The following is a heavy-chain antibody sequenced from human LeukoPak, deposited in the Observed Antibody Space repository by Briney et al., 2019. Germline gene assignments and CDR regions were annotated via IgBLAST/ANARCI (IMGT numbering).Heavy chain of an antibody. CDR3: ARVSGYCTNGVCGPYDY. Sequence: GGSLRLSCAASGFTFSSYWMSWVRQAPGKGLEWVANIKQDGSEKYYVDSVKGRFTISRDNAKNSLYLQMNSLRAEDTAVYYCARVSGYCTNGVCGPYDYWGQGTLVTASS. J-gene: IGHJ4*02. CDR1: GFTFSSYW. D-gene: IGHD2-8*01. CDR2: IKQDGSEK. V-gene: IGHV3-7*01.